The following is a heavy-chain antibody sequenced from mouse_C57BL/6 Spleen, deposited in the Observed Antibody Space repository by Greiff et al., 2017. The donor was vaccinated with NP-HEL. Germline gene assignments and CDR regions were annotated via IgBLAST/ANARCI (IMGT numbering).Heavy chain of an antibody. CDR1: GFSLISYG. D-gene: IGHD4-1*01. Sequence: VKLVESGPGLVASSQSLSITCTVSGFSLISYGVDWVRQPPGKGLEWLGVIWGGGSTNYNSALMSRLSISKDNSKSQVFLKMNSLQTDDTAMYYCAKRTVTGTDWYFDVWGTGTTVTVSS. J-gene: IGHJ1*03. CDR2: IWGGGST. CDR3: AKRTVTGTDWYFDV. V-gene: IGHV2-9*01.